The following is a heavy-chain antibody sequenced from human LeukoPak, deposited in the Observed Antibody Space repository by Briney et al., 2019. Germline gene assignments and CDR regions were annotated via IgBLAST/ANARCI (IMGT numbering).Heavy chain of an antibody. J-gene: IGHJ3*02. V-gene: IGHV4-30-2*01. Sequence: SETLSLTCTVSGGSISSGGYYWSWIRQPPGKGLEWIGYIYHSGSTYYNPSLKSRVTISVDTSKNQFSLKLSSVTAADTAVYYCARAQRRNRSFDIWGQGTMVTVSS. CDR1: GGSISSGGYY. CDR3: ARAQRRNRSFDI. CDR2: IYHSGST.